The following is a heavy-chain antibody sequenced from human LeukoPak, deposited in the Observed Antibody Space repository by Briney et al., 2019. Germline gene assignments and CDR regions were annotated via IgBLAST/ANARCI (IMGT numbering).Heavy chain of an antibody. CDR3: ASPTVTPRHSYYYYGMHV. Sequence: ASVKVSCKVSGYTLTELSMHWVRQAPGKGREWMGGFDPEDGETIYAQKFQGRVTMTEDTSTDTAYMELSSLRPQDTPVYYRASPTVTPRHSYYYYGMHVWGQGTTVTLSS. CDR1: GYTLTELS. CDR2: FDPEDGET. J-gene: IGHJ6*02. D-gene: IGHD4-11*01. V-gene: IGHV1-24*01.